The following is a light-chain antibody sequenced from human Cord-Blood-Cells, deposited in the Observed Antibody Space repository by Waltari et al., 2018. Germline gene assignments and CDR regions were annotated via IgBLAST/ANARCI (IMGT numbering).Light chain of an antibody. J-gene: IGLJ1*01. V-gene: IGLV2-14*01. CDR3: SSYTSSSTLDV. CDR1: SSDVGGYNY. Sequence: QSALTQPASVSGSPGQSITISCTGTSSDVGGYNYVSWYQQHPGQAPKPMRYEVSNRPSGVSNRFSGSKSGNTASLTISGLQAEDEADYYCSSYTSSSTLDVFGTGTKVTVL. CDR2: EVS.